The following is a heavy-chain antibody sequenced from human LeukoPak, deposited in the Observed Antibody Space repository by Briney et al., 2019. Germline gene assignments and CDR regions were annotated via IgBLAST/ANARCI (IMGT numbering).Heavy chain of an antibody. V-gene: IGHV3-43*02. CDR3: ARGQVETAIPGDY. CDR2: ISGDGGST. D-gene: IGHD2-21*02. CDR1: GFTFDDYA. Sequence: GGSLRLSCAASGFTFDDYAMHWVRQAPGKGLEWVSPISGDGGSTYYADSVKGRFTISRDNSKNTLYLQMNSLRAEDTAVYYCARGQVETAIPGDYWGQGTLVTVSS. J-gene: IGHJ4*02.